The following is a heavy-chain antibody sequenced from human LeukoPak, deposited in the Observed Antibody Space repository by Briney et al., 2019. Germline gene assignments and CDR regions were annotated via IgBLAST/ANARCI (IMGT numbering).Heavy chain of an antibody. CDR3: ARSPALLEWLLSWDY. CDR2: INPNSGGT. V-gene: IGHV1-2*02. D-gene: IGHD3-3*01. CDR1: GYTFTGYY. Sequence: ASVKVSCKASGYTFTGYYMHWVRQAPGQGLEWMGWINPNSGGTNYAQKFQGRVTMTRDTSISTAYMELSRLRSDVTAVYYCARSPALLEWLLSWDYWGQGTLVTVSS. J-gene: IGHJ4*02.